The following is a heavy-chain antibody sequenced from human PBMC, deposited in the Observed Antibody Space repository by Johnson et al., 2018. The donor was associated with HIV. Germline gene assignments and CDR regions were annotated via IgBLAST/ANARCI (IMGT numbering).Heavy chain of an antibody. CDR2: ISSQVYGETT. V-gene: IGHV3-49*04. CDR1: GFPFGDYA. CDR3: ARGGKSYYGAFDI. J-gene: IGHJ3*02. Sequence: EVQVVESGGGVVQPGRSLRLSCRASGFPFGDYAMSWVRQAPGKGLEWVGFISSQVYGETTEYVASVQGRFTVSRDDSKSIAYLQMNSLRAEDTAVYYCARGGKSYYGAFDIWGQGTMVTVSS. D-gene: IGHD3-10*01.